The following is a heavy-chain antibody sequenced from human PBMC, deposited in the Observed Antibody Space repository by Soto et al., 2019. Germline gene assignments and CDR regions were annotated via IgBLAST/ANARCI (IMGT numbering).Heavy chain of an antibody. CDR3: AKDSAIVVDGTAIPFDF. CDR2: IIPIFGTA. J-gene: IGHJ4*02. V-gene: IGHV1-69*06. CDR1: VCSFSSYA. Sequence: SVKVSCKASVCSFSSYAISWVRQAPGQGREWMGGIIPIFGTANYAPKYQGSVKSTADKSTSTAYMQLSRLISEDTAVYSCAKDSAIVVDGTAIPFDFWGQGTLVTVSS. D-gene: IGHD6-19*01.